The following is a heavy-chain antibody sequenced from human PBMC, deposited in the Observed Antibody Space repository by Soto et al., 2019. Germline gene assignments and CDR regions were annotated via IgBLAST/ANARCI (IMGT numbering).Heavy chain of an antibody. CDR3: ARGAADYGDAFDI. J-gene: IGHJ3*02. CDR2: IYWSGNT. Sequence: SETLSLTCRVSGDSTSRGGYYWSWIRQHPGKGLEWIGYIYWSGNTYFNPSLKSRVSISLGTSSNQFSLNLTSVTAADTAVYYCARGAADYGDAFDIWGQGTTVTVSS. CDR1: GDSTSRGGYY. D-gene: IGHD4-17*01. V-gene: IGHV4-31*03.